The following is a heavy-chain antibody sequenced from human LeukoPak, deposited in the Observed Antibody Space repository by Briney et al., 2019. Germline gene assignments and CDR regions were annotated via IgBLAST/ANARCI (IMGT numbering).Heavy chain of an antibody. D-gene: IGHD4-17*01. CDR1: GGSFSGYN. Sequence: PSETLSLTCAVYGGSFSGYNWSWIRQPPGKGLEWIGEINHSGSTNYNPSLKSRVTISVDTSKNQFSLKLSSVTAADTAVYYCATGGATVTNGFDYWGQGTLVTVSS. CDR3: ATGGATVTNGFDY. CDR2: INHSGST. J-gene: IGHJ4*02. V-gene: IGHV4-34*01.